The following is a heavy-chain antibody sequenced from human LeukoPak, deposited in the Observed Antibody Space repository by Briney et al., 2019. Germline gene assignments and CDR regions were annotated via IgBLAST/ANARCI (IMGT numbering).Heavy chain of an antibody. J-gene: IGHJ4*02. Sequence: SVKVSCKASGGTFSSYAISWVRQAPGQGLEGMGRIIPILGIANYAQKFQGRVTITADKSTSTAYMELSSLRSEDTAVYYCARRYCSGGSCYPFDYWGQGTLVTVSS. CDR3: ARRYCSGGSCYPFDY. CDR2: IIPILGIA. V-gene: IGHV1-69*04. CDR1: GGTFSSYA. D-gene: IGHD2-15*01.